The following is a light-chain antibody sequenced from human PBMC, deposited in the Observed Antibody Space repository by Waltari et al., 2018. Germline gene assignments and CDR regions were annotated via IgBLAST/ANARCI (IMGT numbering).Light chain of an antibody. CDR3: QQYYSMPLT. J-gene: IGKJ4*01. CDR2: WAS. V-gene: IGKV4-1*01. Sequence: DIVMTQSPDSLAVSLGERATINCKSSQSVLYTSNNKNYLTWYQQKPGQPPKLLIYWASTQEAGVPDRFSGSGSGTDFTLTISSLRAEDVAVYYCQQYYSMPLTFGGGTKVEIK. CDR1: QSVLYTSNNKNY.